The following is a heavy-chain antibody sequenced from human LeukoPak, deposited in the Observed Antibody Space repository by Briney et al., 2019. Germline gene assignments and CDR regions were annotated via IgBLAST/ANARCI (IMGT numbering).Heavy chain of an antibody. CDR2: IYYGGSGSGST. J-gene: IGHJ4*02. CDR1: GDSITSPTSF. D-gene: IGHD2-2*01. Sequence: PSETLSLTCSVSGDSITSPTSFWGWIRQPPGQGLEWIGSIYYGGSGSGSTYYSPSLKSRVTVSGDTSKNQFSLKVNSVTATDTAVYCASTRPSASWNFWGQGTLVTVSS. CDR3: STRPSASWNF. V-gene: IGHV4-39*01.